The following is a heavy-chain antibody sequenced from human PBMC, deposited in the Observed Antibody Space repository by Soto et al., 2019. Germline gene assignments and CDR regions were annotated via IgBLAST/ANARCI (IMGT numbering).Heavy chain of an antibody. Sequence: GASVEVSCRASGGAFSSYAISWVRQAPGQGLEWMGGIIPIFGTANYAQKFQGRVTITADESTSTAYMELSSLRSEDTAVYYCARDYDSSGLPGPWGQGTLVTVSS. CDR3: ARDYDSSGLPGP. D-gene: IGHD3-22*01. CDR1: GGAFSSYA. V-gene: IGHV1-69*13. J-gene: IGHJ5*02. CDR2: IIPIFGTA.